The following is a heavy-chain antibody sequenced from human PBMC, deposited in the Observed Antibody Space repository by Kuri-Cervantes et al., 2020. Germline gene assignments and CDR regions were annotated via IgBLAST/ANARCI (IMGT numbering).Heavy chain of an antibody. CDR2: INPSGGST. Sequence: ASVKVSCKASGYTFTSYYMHWVRQAPGQGLEWMGIINPSGGSTSYAQKFQGRVTMTRDTSTSTVYMELSNLRSEDTAVYYCARYDCSGGSCYSAYYYYGMDVWGQGTTVTVSS. CDR1: GYTFTSYY. CDR3: ARYDCSGGSCYSAYYYYGMDV. J-gene: IGHJ6*02. D-gene: IGHD2-15*01. V-gene: IGHV1-46*01.